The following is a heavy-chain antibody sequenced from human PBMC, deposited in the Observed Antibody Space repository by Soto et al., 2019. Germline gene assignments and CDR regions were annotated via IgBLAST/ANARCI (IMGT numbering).Heavy chain of an antibody. J-gene: IGHJ4*02. D-gene: IGHD3-22*01. CDR2: IYSGGTT. V-gene: IGHV3-66*01. CDR1: GFSVSANY. CDR3: AKDRADYYDSSRPAY. Sequence: HPGGSLRLSCAASGFSVSANYMTWVRQAPGKGLEWVSVIYSGGTTYYADSVKGRFTISRDKSNNTVYLQMNSLRVEDTAVYYCAKDRADYYDSSRPAYRGQGTLVTVSS.